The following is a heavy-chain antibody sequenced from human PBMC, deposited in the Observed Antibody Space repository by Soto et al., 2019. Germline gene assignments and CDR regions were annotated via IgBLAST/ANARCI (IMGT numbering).Heavy chain of an antibody. CDR3: SRSIIVASPYYYYYGMDG. D-gene: IGHD3-22*01. Sequence: GAAVTVSCTASGGTFSSYYISWVRPAPGPVLEWMGGIIPIFGTANYAQKFQGRVTITADESTSTAYMELSSLRSEDTAVYYCSRSIIVASPYYYYYGMDGLGQGTTVTVS. J-gene: IGHJ6*02. CDR1: GGTFSSYY. CDR2: IIPIFGTA. V-gene: IGHV1-69*01.